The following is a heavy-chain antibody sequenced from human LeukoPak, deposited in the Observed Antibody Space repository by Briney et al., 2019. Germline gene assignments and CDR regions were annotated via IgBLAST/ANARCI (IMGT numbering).Heavy chain of an antibody. CDR3: ARAAGGYYQLSYYYYYMDV. J-gene: IGHJ6*03. CDR1: GYTFTSYG. Sequence: VSVKVSCKASGYTFTSYGISWVRQAPGQGLEWMGWISAYNGNTNYAQKLQGRVTMTTDTSTSTAYMELRSLRSDDTAVYYCARAAGGYYQLSYYYYYMDVWGKGTTVTVSS. V-gene: IGHV1-18*01. D-gene: IGHD3-3*01. CDR2: ISAYNGNT.